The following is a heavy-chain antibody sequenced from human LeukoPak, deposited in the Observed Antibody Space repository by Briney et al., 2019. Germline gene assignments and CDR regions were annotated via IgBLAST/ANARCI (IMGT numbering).Heavy chain of an antibody. CDR3: ARDSDYGDYFDH. V-gene: IGHV3-21*06. CDR1: DFTFSAYT. D-gene: IGHD4-17*01. J-gene: IGHJ4*02. Sequence: GGSLRLSCAASDFTFSAYTMNWIRLAPGKGLEWVSSISRSRTYIYYEDSVKGRFTISRDNAKNSLYLQMTSLRAEDTALYFCARDSDYGDYFDHWGQGTLVTVSS. CDR2: ISRSRTYI.